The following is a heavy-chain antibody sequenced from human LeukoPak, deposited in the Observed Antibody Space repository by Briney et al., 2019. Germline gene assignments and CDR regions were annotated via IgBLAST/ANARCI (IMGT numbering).Heavy chain of an antibody. CDR1: GGSISSSSYY. Sequence: SETLSLACTVSGGSISSSSYYWGWIRQPPGKGLEWIESIYYSGSTYYNPPLKSRVTISVDTSKNQFSLKLSSVTAADTAVYYCARGVAYGREYDYWGQGTLVTVSS. D-gene: IGHD2-8*01. V-gene: IGHV4-39*07. CDR2: IYYSGST. CDR3: ARGVAYGREYDY. J-gene: IGHJ4*02.